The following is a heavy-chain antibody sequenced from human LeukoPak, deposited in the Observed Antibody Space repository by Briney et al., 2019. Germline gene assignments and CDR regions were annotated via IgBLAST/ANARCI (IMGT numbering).Heavy chain of an antibody. J-gene: IGHJ4*02. V-gene: IGHV4-39*07. CDR3: ARGELRYFDWVY. CDR1: GGSISRSRDY. D-gene: IGHD3-9*01. Sequence: PSETLSLTCTVSGGSISRSRDYWGWIRQPPGKGLEWIGSIYYSGSTYYNPSLKSRVTISGDTSKNRFSLKLSSVTAADTAVYYCARGELRYFDWVYWGQGTLVTVSS. CDR2: IYYSGST.